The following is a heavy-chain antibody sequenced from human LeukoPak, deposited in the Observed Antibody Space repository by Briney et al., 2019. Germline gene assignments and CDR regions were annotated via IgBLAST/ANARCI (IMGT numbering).Heavy chain of an antibody. CDR1: GGFLSSSSYY. D-gene: IGHD4-11*01. CDR2: IYYSGST. Sequence: PSETLSLTCTVSGGFLSSSSYYWGWIRQPPGKGLEWIGSIYYSGSTYYNPSLKSRVTISVDTSKNQFSLKLSSVTAADTAVFYCAKRVSIYSFDSWGQGTLVTVSS. CDR3: AKRVSIYSFDS. V-gene: IGHV4-39*01. J-gene: IGHJ4*02.